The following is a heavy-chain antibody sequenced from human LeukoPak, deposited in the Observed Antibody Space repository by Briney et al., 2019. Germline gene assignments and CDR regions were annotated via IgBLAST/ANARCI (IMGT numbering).Heavy chain of an antibody. CDR1: GGSISSASYY. CDR3: ARDTLDYDLLTGYSAFDAFDI. D-gene: IGHD3-9*01. CDR2: IYTSGST. J-gene: IGHJ3*02. V-gene: IGHV4-61*02. Sequence: SETPSLTCTVSGGSISSASYYWSWIRQPAGKGLEWIGRIYTSGSTNYNPSLKSRVTISVDTSKNQFSLKPSSVTAADTAVYYCARDTLDYDLLTGYSAFDAFDIWGQGTMVTVSS.